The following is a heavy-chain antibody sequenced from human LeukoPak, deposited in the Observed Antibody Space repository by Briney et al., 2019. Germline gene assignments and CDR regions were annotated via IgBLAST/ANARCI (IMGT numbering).Heavy chain of an antibody. CDR2: ISSSSSYI. J-gene: IGHJ4*02. D-gene: IGHD6-19*01. V-gene: IGHV3-21*01. CDR1: GFTFSSYS. Sequence: GSLRLSCAASGFTFSSYSMNWVRQAPGKGLEWVSSISSSSSYIYCADSVKGRFTISRDNAKNSLYLQMNSLRAEDTAVYYCAREIAVAGNFDYWGQGTWSPSPQ. CDR3: AREIAVAGNFDY.